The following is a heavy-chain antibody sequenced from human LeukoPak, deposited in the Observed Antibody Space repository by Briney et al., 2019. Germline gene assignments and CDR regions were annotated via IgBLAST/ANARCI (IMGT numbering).Heavy chain of an antibody. CDR3: ARNELGAETHSIDY. CDR1: GYTFTSYY. CDR2: INPSNGIT. J-gene: IGHJ4*02. D-gene: IGHD1-26*01. V-gene: IGHV1-2*02. Sequence: ASVTVSCKASGYTFTSYYMHWVRQAPGQSLEWMGWINPSNGITKYTHKYQGRVTMTRDTSISTAYMELSSLRSDDTAVYYCARNELGAETHSIDYWGQGTLVTVSS.